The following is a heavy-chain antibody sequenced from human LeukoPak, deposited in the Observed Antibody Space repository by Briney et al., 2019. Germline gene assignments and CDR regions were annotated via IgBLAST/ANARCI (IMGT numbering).Heavy chain of an antibody. V-gene: IGHV3-23*01. CDR3: AKDLSGYGPYWYFDL. CDR1: GFTFSSYA. Sequence: GGSLRLSCAASGFTFSSYAMSWVRQAPGKGLEWVSSVSGGGGSTYYADSVKGRFTISRDNSKNTLYLQMNNLRAEDSAVYYCAKDLSGYGPYWYFDLWGRGTLVTVSS. D-gene: IGHD6-25*01. CDR2: VSGGGGST. J-gene: IGHJ2*01.